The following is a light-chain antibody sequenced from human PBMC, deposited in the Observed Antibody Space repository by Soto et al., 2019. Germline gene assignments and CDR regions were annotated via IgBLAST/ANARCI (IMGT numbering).Light chain of an antibody. CDR1: DSDVGDYNY. Sequence: QSVLTQPASVSGSPGQSITISCSGFDSDVGDYNYVSWYQQHAGKVPKLIIYEVTNRPLGVSYRFSGSKSGYTASLTISGLQTDDEADYYCSSYTGTTRLFGAGTKLAVL. CDR3: SSYTGTTRL. V-gene: IGLV2-14*01. CDR2: EVT. J-gene: IGLJ2*01.